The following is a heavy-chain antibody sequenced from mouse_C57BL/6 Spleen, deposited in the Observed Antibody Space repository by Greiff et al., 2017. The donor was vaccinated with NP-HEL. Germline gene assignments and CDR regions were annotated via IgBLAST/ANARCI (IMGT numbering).Heavy chain of an antibody. V-gene: IGHV1-54*01. Sequence: VQLQQSGAELVRPGTSVKVSCKASGYAFTNYLIEWVKQRPGQGLEWIGVINPGSGGTNYNEKFKGKATLTADKSSSTAYMQLSSLTSEDSAVYFCARGTAQSPFGYWGQGTTLTVSS. CDR1: GYAFTNYL. D-gene: IGHD3-2*02. J-gene: IGHJ2*01. CDR3: ARGTAQSPFGY. CDR2: INPGSGGT.